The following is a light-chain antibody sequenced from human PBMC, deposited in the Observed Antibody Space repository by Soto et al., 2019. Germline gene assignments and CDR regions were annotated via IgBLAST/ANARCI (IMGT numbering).Light chain of an antibody. CDR1: SRDVGGYNA. Sequence: HCSLSQPASVSGSPGQSITISCTGTSRDVGGYNAVSWYQQHPGKAPKLMIYDVTNRPSGASNRFSGSKSGNTASLTISGLQAEDEADYYCGSYATGGAYVFGTGTKLTVL. CDR3: GSYATGGAYV. CDR2: DVT. J-gene: IGLJ1*01. V-gene: IGLV2-14*01.